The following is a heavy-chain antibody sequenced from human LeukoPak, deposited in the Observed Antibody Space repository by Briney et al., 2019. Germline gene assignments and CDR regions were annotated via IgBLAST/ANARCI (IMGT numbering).Heavy chain of an antibody. J-gene: IGHJ4*02. CDR2: IYYSGST. CDR1: GGSISSYY. D-gene: IGHD3-10*01. V-gene: IGHV4-59*01. CDR3: ARQKRGYYYGSGSYDY. Sequence: SETLSLTCTVSGGSISSYYWSWIRPPPGRGLAWIGNIYYSGSTNYNPSLKSRVTISVDTSKNQFSLKLSSVTAADTAVYYCARQKRGYYYGSGSYDYWGQGTLVTVSS.